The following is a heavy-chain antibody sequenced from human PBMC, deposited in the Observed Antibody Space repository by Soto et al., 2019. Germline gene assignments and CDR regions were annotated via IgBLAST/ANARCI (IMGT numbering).Heavy chain of an antibody. D-gene: IGHD2-8*01. CDR3: ARHPRLQGFLTNGVCYEYYYYYGMDV. Sequence: SEPLSLMCTFSSVSISIYYWIWIRQPAGKGLECIWRIYTSGSTNYNPCLQSRVTMSVDTSKNQFSLKLSSVTAADTAVHYCARHPRLQGFLTNGVCYEYYYYYGMDVWGQGTTVTVS. CDR2: IYTSGST. J-gene: IGHJ6*02. V-gene: IGHV4-4*07. CDR1: SVSISIYY.